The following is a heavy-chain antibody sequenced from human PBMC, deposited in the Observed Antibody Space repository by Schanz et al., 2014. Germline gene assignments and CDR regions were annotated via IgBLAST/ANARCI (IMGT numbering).Heavy chain of an antibody. V-gene: IGHV3-72*01. D-gene: IGHD2-21*02. CDR1: GFTFSNHA. CDR3: ARPSDSSWYMDV. J-gene: IGHJ6*03. CDR2: ITNKPNNYNT. Sequence: EAQLLESGGGLVQPGGSLRLSCAASGFTFSNHALSWVRQAPGKGLEWVGRITNKPNNYNTEYAASVKGRFTISRDDSRNSLYLQMSSLKTEDTAVYYCARPSDSSWYMDVWGKGTTVTVSS.